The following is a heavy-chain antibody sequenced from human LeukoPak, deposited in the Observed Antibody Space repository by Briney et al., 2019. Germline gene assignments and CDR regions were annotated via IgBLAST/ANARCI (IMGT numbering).Heavy chain of an antibody. V-gene: IGHV4-59*01. CDR3: ATHPPKVCTGGSCTDY. D-gene: IGHD2-15*01. CDR2: IYYSGST. Sequence: SETLSLTCTVSGGSISSYSWSWIRQPPGKGLEWIGYIYYSGSTSYNPSLKSRVTISVDMSKNQFSLKLSSVTAADTAVYYCATHPPKVCTGGSCTDYWGQGTLVTVSS. J-gene: IGHJ4*02. CDR1: GGSISSYS.